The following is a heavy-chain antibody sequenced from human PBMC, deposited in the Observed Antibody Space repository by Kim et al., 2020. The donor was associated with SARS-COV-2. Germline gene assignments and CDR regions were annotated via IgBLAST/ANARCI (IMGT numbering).Heavy chain of an antibody. CDR3: ANPRQPDY. Sequence: GGSLRPSCVASGFTFSNYGMTWVRQAPGGGLEWVSGITGSGDITAYADSVKGRFTISRDNSKNTLYLQMSSLRAEDTAIYYCANPRQPDYWGQGTLVTVS. CDR2: ITGSGDIT. D-gene: IGHD6-13*01. J-gene: IGHJ4*02. CDR1: GFTFSNYG. V-gene: IGHV3-23*01.